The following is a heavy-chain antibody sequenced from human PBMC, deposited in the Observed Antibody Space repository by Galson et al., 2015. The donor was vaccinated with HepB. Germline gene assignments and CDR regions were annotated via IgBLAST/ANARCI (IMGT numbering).Heavy chain of an antibody. V-gene: IGHV2-5*02. CDR2: IYWDDDK. J-gene: IGHJ6*02. CDR1: GFSLSTSGVG. CDR3: AHSSSGYGYYYYGMDV. Sequence: PALVKPTQTLTLTCTFSGFSLSTSGVGVGWIRQPPGKALEWLALIYWDDDKRYSPSLKSRLTITKDTSKNQVVLTMTNMDPVDTATYYCAHSSSGYGYYYYGMDVWGQGTTVTVSS. D-gene: IGHD5-12*01.